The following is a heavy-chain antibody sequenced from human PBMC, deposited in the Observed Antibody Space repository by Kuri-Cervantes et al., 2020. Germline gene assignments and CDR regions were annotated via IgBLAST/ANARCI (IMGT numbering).Heavy chain of an antibody. CDR1: GFTFSSYG. V-gene: IGHV3-30*03. J-gene: IGHJ4*02. CDR3: ATGNSGTAGFDY. D-gene: IGHD3-10*01. CDR2: ITYDGSNK. Sequence: GESLKISCAASGFTFSSYGMHWVRQAPGKGLEWVAVITYDGSNKYYADSVKGRFIIFRDNSKNTLYLQMNSLRAEDTAVYYCATGNSGTAGFDYWGQGTLVTVSS.